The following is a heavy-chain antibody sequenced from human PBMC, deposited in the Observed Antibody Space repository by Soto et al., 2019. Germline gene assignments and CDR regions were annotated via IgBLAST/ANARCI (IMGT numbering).Heavy chain of an antibody. CDR1: GGSFSGYY. CDR2: INHSGST. J-gene: IGHJ6*02. V-gene: IGHV4-34*01. CDR3: ARVRSGRHYYYGMDV. Sequence: KPSETLSHTCAVYGGSFSGYYWSWIRQPPGKGLEWIGEINHSGSTNYNPSLKSRVTISVDTSKNQFSLKLSSVTAADTAVYYCARVRSGRHYYYGMDVWGQGTTVTVSS. D-gene: IGHD2-15*01.